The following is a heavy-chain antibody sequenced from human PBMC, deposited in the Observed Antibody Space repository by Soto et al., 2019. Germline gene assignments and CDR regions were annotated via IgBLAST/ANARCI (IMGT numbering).Heavy chain of an antibody. CDR2: IYYSGST. J-gene: IGHJ3*02. CDR1: GGSISSGGYY. CDR3: PTLVATITAFDI. Sequence: SETLSLTCTVSGGSISSGGYYWSWIRQHPGKGLEWIGYIYYSGSTYYNPSLKSRVTISVDTSKNQFSLKLSSVTAADTAVYYCPTLVATITAFDIWGQGTMVTVS. D-gene: IGHD5-12*01. V-gene: IGHV4-31*03.